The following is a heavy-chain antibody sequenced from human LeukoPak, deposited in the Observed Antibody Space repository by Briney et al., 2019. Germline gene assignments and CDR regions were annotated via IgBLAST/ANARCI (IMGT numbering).Heavy chain of an antibody. V-gene: IGHV3-7*01. J-gene: IGHJ4*02. Sequence: QPGGSLRLSCAVSGLRFSSQWMTWVRQAPGTGLEWVATINSDGSAKYHVDSVKGRFTISRDNAKNLVYLQMSILRAEDTAVYYCADLGTSDCGQGTLVTVSS. CDR3: ADLGTSD. D-gene: IGHD1-7*01. CDR2: INSDGSAK. CDR1: GLRFSSQW.